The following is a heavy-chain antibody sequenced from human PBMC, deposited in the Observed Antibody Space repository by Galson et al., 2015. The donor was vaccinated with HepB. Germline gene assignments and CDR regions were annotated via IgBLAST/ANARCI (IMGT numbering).Heavy chain of an antibody. D-gene: IGHD3-22*01. CDR3: AKPRRGYDSSGYYPLDY. CDR1: GFTFSSYG. J-gene: IGHJ4*02. Sequence: SLRLSCAASGFTFSSYGMHWVRQAPGKGLEWVAFIRYDGSNKYYADSVKGRFTISRDNSKNTLYLQMNSLRAEDTAVYYCAKPRRGYDSSGYYPLDYWGQGTLVTVSS. CDR2: IRYDGSNK. V-gene: IGHV3-30*02.